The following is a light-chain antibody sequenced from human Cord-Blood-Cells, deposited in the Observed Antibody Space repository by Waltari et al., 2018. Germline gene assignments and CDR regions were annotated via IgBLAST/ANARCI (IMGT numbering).Light chain of an antibody. J-gene: IGKJ4*01. CDR2: DAS. V-gene: IGKV3-11*01. CDR1: QSVSSS. CDR3: QQRSNWPLT. Sequence: EIVLTQSPATLSLSPGERATLSCRASQSVSSSLAWYQQKPGQAPRLLVYDASNRATGIPARFSGSGSGTDFTRTISSLEPEDFAVYYCQQRSNWPLTFGGGTKVESK.